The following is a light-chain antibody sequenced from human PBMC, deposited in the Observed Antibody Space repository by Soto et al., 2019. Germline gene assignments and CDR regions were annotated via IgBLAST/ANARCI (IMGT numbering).Light chain of an antibody. Sequence: EIVFTQSPAPLSTSRGERATLSCRASQSIDTYLAWYQQKPGQAPRLLIYDASDRATGIPARFSGSGSGTAFTLTISGLEPEDFALYYCQQRYNWPLTFGGGTKVDIK. V-gene: IGKV3-11*01. CDR2: DAS. CDR3: QQRYNWPLT. J-gene: IGKJ4*01. CDR1: QSIDTY.